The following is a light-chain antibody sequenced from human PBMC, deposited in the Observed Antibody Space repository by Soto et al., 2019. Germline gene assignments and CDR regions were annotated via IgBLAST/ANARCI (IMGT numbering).Light chain of an antibody. V-gene: IGLV2-14*01. Sequence: QSVLAQPASVSGSPGQAITISCTGTSSDIGGYNYVCWYQQYPGKAPKLIIYDVSNRPSGVSNRFSGSKSGNTASLTISGLQAEDEADYYCSSYTSTSTPLVFGTGTKVHVL. J-gene: IGLJ1*01. CDR1: SSDIGGYNY. CDR2: DVS. CDR3: SSYTSTSTPLV.